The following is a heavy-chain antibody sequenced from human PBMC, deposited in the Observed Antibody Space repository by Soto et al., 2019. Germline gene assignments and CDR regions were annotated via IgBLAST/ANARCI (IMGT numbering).Heavy chain of an antibody. J-gene: IGHJ6*02. CDR3: ARRHCSSTSCTYGMDV. V-gene: IGHV5-51*01. CDR2: IYPGDSDT. CDR1: GYSFTSYW. Sequence: GESLQISCKGSGYSFTSYWIGWVRQMPGKGLEWMGIIYPGDSDTRYSPSFQGQVTISADKSISTAYLQWSSLKASDTAMYYCARRHCSSTSCTYGMDVWGQGTTVTVSS. D-gene: IGHD2-2*01.